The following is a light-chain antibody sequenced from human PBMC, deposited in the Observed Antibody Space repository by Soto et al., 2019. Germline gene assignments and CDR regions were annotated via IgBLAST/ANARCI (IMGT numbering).Light chain of an antibody. CDR2: NAS. CDR1: QSVSTK. Sequence: EIVMTQSPGILSLSPGETATLSCRASQSVSTKLAWYQQRPGQTPRLLIYNASTRATGVPARFSGGGSVTEFSLTISGLQSDDLAVYYCHQYNTWPPHFTFGPGTKVDIK. V-gene: IGKV3-15*01. CDR3: HQYNTWPPHFT. J-gene: IGKJ3*01.